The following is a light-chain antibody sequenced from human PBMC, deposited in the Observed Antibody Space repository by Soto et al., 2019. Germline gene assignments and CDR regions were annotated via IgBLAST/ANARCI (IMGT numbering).Light chain of an antibody. CDR2: GAS. J-gene: IGKJ1*01. CDR3: QQYGSSPRT. V-gene: IGKV3-20*01. CDR1: QSVSSSY. Sequence: EIVLSQSPGTLSLSPGERATLSCRASQSVSSSYLAWYQQKPGQAPRLLIYGASSRATGIPDRFSGSGSGXXXXXXXXXXEPEDFAVYYCQQYGSSPRTFGQGTKVEIK.